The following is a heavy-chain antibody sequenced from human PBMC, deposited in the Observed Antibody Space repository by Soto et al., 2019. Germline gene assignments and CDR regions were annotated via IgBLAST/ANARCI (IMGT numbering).Heavy chain of an antibody. V-gene: IGHV5-10-1*01. Sequence: PGESLKISCKGSGYSFTGYWITWVRQMPGKGLEWMGKIDPSDSYTDYSPSFQGHVTISADKSISTAYLQWSSLKASDTAVYYCARHNPPRIPLDVNRVNWLDPWGQGSLVTVSS. D-gene: IGHD1-20*01. J-gene: IGHJ5*02. CDR1: GYSFTGYW. CDR3: ARHNPPRIPLDVNRVNWLDP. CDR2: IDPSDSYT.